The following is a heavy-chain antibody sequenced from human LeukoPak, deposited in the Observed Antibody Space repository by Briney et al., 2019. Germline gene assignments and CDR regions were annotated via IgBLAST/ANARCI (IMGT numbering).Heavy chain of an antibody. CDR1: GGSISTYY. Sequence: SETLSLTCTVSGGSISTYYWSWIRQSPGKGLEWIGYIYYSGSTSYNPSLKSRLTISIDTSKTQFYLKLSSVTAADTAVYYCARAVYSGSWGYFDYWGQGILVTVSS. J-gene: IGHJ4*02. D-gene: IGHD3-10*01. CDR3: ARAVYSGSWGYFDY. V-gene: IGHV4-59*01. CDR2: IYYSGST.